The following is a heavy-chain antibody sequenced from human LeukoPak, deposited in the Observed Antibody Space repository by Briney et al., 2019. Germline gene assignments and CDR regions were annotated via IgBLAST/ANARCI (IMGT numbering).Heavy chain of an antibody. CDR2: IYYSGST. D-gene: IGHD3-22*01. J-gene: IGHJ3*01. V-gene: IGHV4-39*01. CDR1: GGSISSSSYY. CDR3: ARQFVRHYYDSSAPDAFDV. Sequence: SSETLSLTCTVSGGSISSSSYYWGWIRQPPGKGLEWIGSIYYSGSTYYNPSLKSRVTISVDTSKNQFSLNLSSVTAADTAVYYCARQFVRHYYDSSAPDAFDVWGLGTVVTVSS.